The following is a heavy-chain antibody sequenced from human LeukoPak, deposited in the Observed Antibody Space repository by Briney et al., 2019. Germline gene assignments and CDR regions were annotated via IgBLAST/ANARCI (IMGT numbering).Heavy chain of an antibody. CDR1: GGSISSSSYY. D-gene: IGHD3-22*01. V-gene: IGHV4-39*01. CDR3: ATSEYDSSGYYYGSLDY. J-gene: IGHJ4*02. Sequence: PSETLSLTCTVSGGSISSSSYYWGWIRQPPGKGLEGVGSIYYSGSTYYNPSLKSRVIISVDTSKNQFSLKLSSVTATDTAVYYCATSEYDSSGYYYGSLDYWGQGTLVTVSS. CDR2: IYYSGST.